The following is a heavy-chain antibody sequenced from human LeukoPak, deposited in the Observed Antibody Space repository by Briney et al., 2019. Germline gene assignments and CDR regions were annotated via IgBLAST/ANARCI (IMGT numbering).Heavy chain of an antibody. Sequence: ASVTVSCMASRYTLTSYGISWVRQAPGQGIEWMGWISAYNGNTNYAQKLQGRDTMTTDTSTSTAYKEPRSLRSDDTAVYYCARDGDVLRYVDWLLTRPCYFDYWGQGTLVTASS. J-gene: IGHJ4*02. CDR1: RYTLTSYG. V-gene: IGHV1-18*04. D-gene: IGHD3-9*01. CDR3: ARDGDVLRYVDWLLTRPCYFDY. CDR2: ISAYNGNT.